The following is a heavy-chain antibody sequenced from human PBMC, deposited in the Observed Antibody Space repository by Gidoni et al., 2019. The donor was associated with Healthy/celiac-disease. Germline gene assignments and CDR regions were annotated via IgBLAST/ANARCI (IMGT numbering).Heavy chain of an antibody. CDR1: GGSFSGYY. Sequence: QVQLQQWGAGLLKPSETLSLTCAGYGGSFSGYYWSWIRQPPGKGLEWIGEINHSGSTNYNPSLKSRVTISVDTSKNQFSLKLSSVTAADTAVYYCARGYSSGWWGQGTLVTVSS. D-gene: IGHD6-19*01. V-gene: IGHV4-34*01. J-gene: IGHJ4*02. CDR3: ARGYSSGW. CDR2: INHSGST.